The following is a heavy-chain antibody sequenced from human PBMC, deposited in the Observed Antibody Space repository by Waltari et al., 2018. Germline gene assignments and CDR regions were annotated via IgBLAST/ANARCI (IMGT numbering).Heavy chain of an antibody. CDR1: GGSFSGYY. J-gene: IGHJ5*02. CDR2: INHSGST. Sequence: QVQLQQWGAGLLKPSETLSLTCAVYGGSFSGYYWSWIRQPPGKGLEWIGEINHSGSTNYNPSLKSRVTISVDTSKNQFSLKLSSVTAADTAVYYCARRGIAVAGKRVSWFDPWGQGTLVTVSS. D-gene: IGHD6-19*01. CDR3: ARRGIAVAGKRVSWFDP. V-gene: IGHV4-34*01.